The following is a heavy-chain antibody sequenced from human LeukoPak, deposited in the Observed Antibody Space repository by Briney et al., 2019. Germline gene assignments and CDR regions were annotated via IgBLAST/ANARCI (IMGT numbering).Heavy chain of an antibody. CDR2: INQDGSEK. J-gene: IGHJ4*02. V-gene: IGHV3-7*01. CDR3: ARERDGRFFDY. Sequence: PGGSLRLSRAVSGLIFRSYWMSWVRQAPGKGLEWVANINQDGSEKYFVDSVKGRFTISRDNAKNSLHLQMNTLRAEDTAVYYCARERDGRFFDYWGQGTLVTVSS. CDR1: GLIFRSYW. D-gene: IGHD5-24*01.